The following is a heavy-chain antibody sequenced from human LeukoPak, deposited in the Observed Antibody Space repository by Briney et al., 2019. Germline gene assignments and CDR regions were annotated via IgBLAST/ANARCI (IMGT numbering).Heavy chain of an antibody. J-gene: IGHJ3*02. D-gene: IGHD1-26*01. Sequence: GESLKISCKGSGYIFTNYWIGWVRQMPGKGLGWMGIIYPGDSDTRYSPSFQGQVTISADKSISTAYLQWSSLKASDTAMYYCATSSGTYGYDAFDIWGQGTMVTVSS. V-gene: IGHV5-51*01. CDR1: GYIFTNYW. CDR2: IYPGDSDT. CDR3: ATSSGTYGYDAFDI.